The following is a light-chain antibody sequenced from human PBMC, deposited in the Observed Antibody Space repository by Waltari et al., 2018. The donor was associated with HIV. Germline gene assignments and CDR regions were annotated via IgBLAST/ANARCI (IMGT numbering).Light chain of an antibody. CDR1: SGHSSYT. CDR2: IHTDGRH. CDR3: QTWGSGIQV. Sequence: LTQSPSASASVGASVKLTCTLSSGHSSYTIAWHQQQPHKGPRYLRKIHTDGRHTKGDGIPDRCSGSSSGAARSLTISSLQYEDEADCYCQTWGSGIQVFGGGTKLTVL. V-gene: IGLV4-69*02. J-gene: IGLJ2*01.